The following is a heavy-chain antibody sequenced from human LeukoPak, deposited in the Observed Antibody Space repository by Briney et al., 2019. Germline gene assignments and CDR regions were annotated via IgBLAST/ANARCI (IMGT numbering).Heavy chain of an antibody. CDR3: AKDSSIGLGVNWFDP. CDR2: ISSSGSTI. CDR1: GFTFSDYY. Sequence: GGSLRLSCAASGFTFSDYYMSWIRQAPGKGLEWVSYISSSGSTIYYADSVKGRFTISRDNSKNTLYLQMNSLRAEDTAVYYCAKDSSIGLGVNWFDPWGQGTLVTVSS. J-gene: IGHJ5*02. V-gene: IGHV3-11*04. D-gene: IGHD3-10*01.